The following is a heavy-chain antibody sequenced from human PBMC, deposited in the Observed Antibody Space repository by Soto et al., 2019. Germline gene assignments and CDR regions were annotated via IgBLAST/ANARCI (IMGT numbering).Heavy chain of an antibody. V-gene: IGHV1-18*01. J-gene: IGHJ4*02. CDR3: ARPSSGDYYLDY. CDR2: ISAYNGNT. D-gene: IGHD6-19*01. CDR1: GYTFTSYG. Sequence: ASVKVSCKASGYTFTSYGISWVRQAPGQGLEWMGWISAYNGNTNYAQKLQGRVTMTTDTSTSTAYMELRSLRSDDTAVSYCARPSSGDYYLDYWGQGTLVTVSS.